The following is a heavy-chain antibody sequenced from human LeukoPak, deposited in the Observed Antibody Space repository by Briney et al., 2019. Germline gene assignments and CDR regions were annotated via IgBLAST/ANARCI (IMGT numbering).Heavy chain of an antibody. D-gene: IGHD3-9*01. CDR1: GFTFTIYS. J-gene: IGHJ6*02. Sequence: ASLRLSCAASGFTFTIYSMNWVCQAPGKGLEWVSSISISSSYRYYADSVKGRFTISRDNAKNSLYLQMDSLRAEDTAVYDCGRDQYSSWDYDILTGNYYYYGMDVWGQGTTVTVSS. CDR2: ISISSSYR. V-gene: IGHV3-21*01. CDR3: GRDQYSSWDYDILTGNYYYYGMDV.